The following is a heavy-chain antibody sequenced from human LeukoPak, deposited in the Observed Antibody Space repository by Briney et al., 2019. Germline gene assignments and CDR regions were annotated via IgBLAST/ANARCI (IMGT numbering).Heavy chain of an antibody. CDR2: FDPEDGET. J-gene: IGHJ4*02. Sequence: ASVKVSCKVSGYTLTELSMHWVRQAPGKGLEWMGGFDPEDGETIYAQKFQGRVTMTEDTSTDTAYMELSSLRSEDTAVYYCVTRYCSGGSCYPGYFDYWGQGTLVTVSS. CDR3: VTRYCSGGSCYPGYFDY. CDR1: GYTLTELS. V-gene: IGHV1-24*01. D-gene: IGHD2-15*01.